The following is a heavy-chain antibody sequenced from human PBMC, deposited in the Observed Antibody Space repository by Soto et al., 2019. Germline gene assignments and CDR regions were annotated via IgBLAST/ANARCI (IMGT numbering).Heavy chain of an antibody. J-gene: IGHJ3*01. CDR2: ISYSADKT. CDR1: VFTFNTYV. Sequence: GWSLRLSCASPVFTFNTYVMNWVRQAPGKGLEWVSTISYSADKTHYADSVKGRFTISRDNSRDTLFLQMNSLRADDAAVYYCARRARTATTNWGAFDVWGQGTMVTVSS. CDR3: ARRARTATTNWGAFDV. V-gene: IGHV3-23*01. D-gene: IGHD1-7*01.